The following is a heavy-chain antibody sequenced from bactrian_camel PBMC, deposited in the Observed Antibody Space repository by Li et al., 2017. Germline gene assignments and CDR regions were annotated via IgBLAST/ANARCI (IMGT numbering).Heavy chain of an antibody. V-gene: IGHV3S54*01. Sequence: HVQLVESGGGSVQTGESLTLSCKTPWNILRDNCMGWFRQAPGKQREPVAIIYTGDNSAAYSDSVKGRFTISQENANDTVYLQLNSATPDDTAVYSCQSRCFRDGNWRLVRGKGTQVTVS. D-gene: IGHD1*01. CDR2: IYTGDNSA. CDR3: QSRCFRDGNWRLV. J-gene: IGHJ4*01. CDR1: WNILRDNC.